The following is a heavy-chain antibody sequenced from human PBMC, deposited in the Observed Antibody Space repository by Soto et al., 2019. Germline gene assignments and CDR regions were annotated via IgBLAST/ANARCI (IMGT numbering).Heavy chain of an antibody. CDR2: IYTSGST. J-gene: IGHJ5*02. D-gene: IGHD6-13*01. CDR3: ARDLPAIAAAGTGWFDP. CDR1: GGSISSYY. V-gene: IGHV4-4*07. Sequence: ETLSLTCTVSGGSISSYYWSWIRQPAGKGLEWIGRIYTSGSTNYNPSLKSRVTMSVDTSKNQFSLKLSSVTAADTAVYYCARDLPAIAAAGTGWFDPWGQGTLVTVSS.